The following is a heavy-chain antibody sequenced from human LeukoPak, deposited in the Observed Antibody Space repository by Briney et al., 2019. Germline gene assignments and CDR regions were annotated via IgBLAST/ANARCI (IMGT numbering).Heavy chain of an antibody. CDR1: GGSFSGYY. CDR3: ARRRYYYSLGRSWLEP. CDR2: INHSGST. D-gene: IGHD3-10*01. Sequence: SETLSLTCAVYGGSFSGYYWSWIRQPPGKGLVWIGEINHSGSTNYNPSLKSRVTISVDTSKNQFSLKLSSEAAADTAVYYLARRRYYYSLGRSWLEPWGQGTLVTVSS. J-gene: IGHJ5*02. V-gene: IGHV4-34*01.